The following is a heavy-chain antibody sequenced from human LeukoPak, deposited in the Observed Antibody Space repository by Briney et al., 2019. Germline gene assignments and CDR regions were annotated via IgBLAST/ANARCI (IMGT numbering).Heavy chain of an antibody. CDR2: INHSGST. CDR1: GGSFSGYY. CDR3: ARERTTYYDFWSGQKYYYYYMDV. Sequence: SETLSLTCAVYGGSFSGYYWSWIRQPPGKGLEWIGEINHSGSTNYNPSLKSRVTISVDTSKNQFSLKLSSVTAADTAVYYCARERTTYYDFWSGQKYYYYYMDVWGKGTTVTVSS. J-gene: IGHJ6*03. V-gene: IGHV4-34*01. D-gene: IGHD3-3*01.